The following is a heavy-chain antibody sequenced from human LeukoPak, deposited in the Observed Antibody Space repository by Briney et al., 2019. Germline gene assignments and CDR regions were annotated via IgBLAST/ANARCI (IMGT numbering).Heavy chain of an antibody. J-gene: IGHJ6*03. Sequence: QTGGSLRLSCAASGFTFSTYWMHWVRQAPGKGLVWVSRINSDGSSTAYADSVKGRFTISRDNAKNTLYLQMNSLRAEDTAVYYCAREYYDFWSGYYNYYYFMDVWGKGTTATVSS. D-gene: IGHD3-3*01. V-gene: IGHV3-74*01. CDR1: GFTFSTYW. CDR2: INSDGSST. CDR3: AREYYDFWSGYYNYYYFMDV.